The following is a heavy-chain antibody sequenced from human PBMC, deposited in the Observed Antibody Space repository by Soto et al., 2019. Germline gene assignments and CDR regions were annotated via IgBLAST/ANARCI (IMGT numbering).Heavy chain of an antibody. Sequence: GGSLRLSCVASGFPFNNYWMSWVRQAPGKALEWVATIHQTGGEKHYTESVKGRFSISRDNAKNSLYMQLDSLRVEDTAVYYCARGRGYCSGGSCYWGSENFDYWGQGTLVTVSS. D-gene: IGHD2-15*01. CDR1: GFPFNNYW. CDR2: IHQTGGEK. J-gene: IGHJ4*02. CDR3: ARGRGYCSGGSCYWGSENFDY. V-gene: IGHV3-7*03.